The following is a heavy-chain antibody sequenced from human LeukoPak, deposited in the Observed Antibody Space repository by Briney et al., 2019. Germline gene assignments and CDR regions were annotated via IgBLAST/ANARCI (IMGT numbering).Heavy chain of an antibody. CDR1: GFTFSSYG. Sequence: PGGSLRLSCAASGFTFSSYGMHWVRQAPGKGLEWVAVIWYDGSNKYYADSVKGRFTISRDNSKNMLYLQMNSLRAEDTAVYYCARGWLPLYYYYGMDVWGQGTTVTVSS. J-gene: IGHJ6*02. CDR3: ARGWLPLYYYYGMDV. CDR2: IWYDGSNK. D-gene: IGHD3-22*01. V-gene: IGHV3-33*01.